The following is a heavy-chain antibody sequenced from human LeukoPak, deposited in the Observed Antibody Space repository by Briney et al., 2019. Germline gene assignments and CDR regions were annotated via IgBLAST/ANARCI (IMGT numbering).Heavy chain of an antibody. CDR2: ISSSSTYI. CDR3: AELGITMIGGV. CDR1: GFTFSSYS. Sequence: GGSLRLSCAASGFTFSSYSMNWVRQAPGKGLEWVSFISSSSTYIYYADSVKGRFTISRDNAKNSLYLQMNSLRAEDTAVYYCAELGITMIGGVWGKGTTVTISS. J-gene: IGHJ6*04. V-gene: IGHV3-21*01. D-gene: IGHD3-10*02.